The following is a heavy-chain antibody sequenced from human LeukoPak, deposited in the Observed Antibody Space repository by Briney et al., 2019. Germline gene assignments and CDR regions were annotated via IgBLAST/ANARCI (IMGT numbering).Heavy chain of an antibody. CDR1: GYTFTSYG. V-gene: IGHV1-18*01. CDR2: ISAYNGNT. J-gene: IGHJ4*02. CDR3: AREQYYYGSGSYYFDY. Sequence: ASVKVSCKASGYTFTSYGISWVRQAPGQGLEWMGWISAYNGNTNYAQKLQGRVTMTTDTSTSTAYMELRSLRSDDTAVYYCAREQYYYGSGSYYFDYWGQGILVTVSS. D-gene: IGHD3-10*01.